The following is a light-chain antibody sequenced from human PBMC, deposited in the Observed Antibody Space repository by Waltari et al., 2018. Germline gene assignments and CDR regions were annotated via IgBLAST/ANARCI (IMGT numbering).Light chain of an antibody. CDR2: DAV. Sequence: EIVLTQSPGTLSLSSGERATLSCRASQSVGKYLVWYQQKPGQAPRRLIYDAVIRAPGTPDRFSGSGSGTDFSFTISRLEPEDFAVYHCQHYLRLPATFGQGTTVEIK. CDR1: QSVGKY. J-gene: IGKJ1*01. V-gene: IGKV3-20*01. CDR3: QHYLRLPAT.